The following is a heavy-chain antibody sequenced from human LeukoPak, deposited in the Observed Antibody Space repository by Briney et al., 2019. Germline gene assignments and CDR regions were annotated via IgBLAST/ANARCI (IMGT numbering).Heavy chain of an antibody. V-gene: IGHV4-59*01. Sequence: PSETLSLTCTVSGGSISSYYWGWIRQPPGKGLEWIGYIYYSGSTNYNPSLKSRVTISVDTSKNQFSLKLSSVTAADTAVYYCARARVITHDFEYWGQGTLVTVSS. CDR2: IYYSGST. CDR1: GGSISSYY. D-gene: IGHD4-17*01. CDR3: ARARVITHDFEY. J-gene: IGHJ4*02.